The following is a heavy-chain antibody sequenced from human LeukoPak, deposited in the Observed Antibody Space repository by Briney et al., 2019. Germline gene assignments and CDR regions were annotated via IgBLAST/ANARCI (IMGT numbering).Heavy chain of an antibody. CDR2: IWYDGSNK. CDR3: ARDPWELGIGGYFDY. V-gene: IGHV3-33*01. CDR1: GFTFSSYG. D-gene: IGHD1-26*01. Sequence: GRSLRLSCAASGFTFSSYGMHWVRQAPGKGLEWVAVIWYDGSNKYYADSVKGRFTISRDNSKNTLYLQMNSLRAEDTAVYYCARDPWELGIGGYFDYWDQGTLVTVSS. J-gene: IGHJ4*02.